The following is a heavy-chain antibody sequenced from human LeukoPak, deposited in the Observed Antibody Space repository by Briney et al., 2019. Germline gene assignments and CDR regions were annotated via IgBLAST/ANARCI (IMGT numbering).Heavy chain of an antibody. Sequence: GESLKISCKGSGYSFTRYWIGWVRQMPGKGLEWMGIIYPGDSDTRYSPSFQGQVTISADKSISTAYLQWSSLKASDTAMYYCASRSSGWYDAFDIWGQGTMVTVSS. CDR3: ASRSSGWYDAFDI. V-gene: IGHV5-51*01. D-gene: IGHD6-19*01. CDR2: IYPGDSDT. J-gene: IGHJ3*02. CDR1: GYSFTRYW.